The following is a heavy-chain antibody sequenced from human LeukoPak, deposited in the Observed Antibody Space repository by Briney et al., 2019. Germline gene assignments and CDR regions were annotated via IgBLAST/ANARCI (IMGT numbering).Heavy chain of an antibody. D-gene: IGHD6-6*01. J-gene: IGHJ5*02. CDR3: ARDADSSSDWFDP. Sequence: GRSLRLSCAASGLTFSSYAMHWVRQAPGQGLEWMGWISAYNGNTNYAQKLQGRVTMTTDTSTSTAYMELRSLRSDDTAVYYCARDADSSSDWFDPWGQGTLVTVSS. CDR2: ISAYNGNT. CDR1: GLTFSSYA. V-gene: IGHV1-18*01.